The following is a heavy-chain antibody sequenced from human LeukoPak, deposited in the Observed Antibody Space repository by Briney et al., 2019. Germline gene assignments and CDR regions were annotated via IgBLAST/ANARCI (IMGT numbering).Heavy chain of an antibody. D-gene: IGHD3-10*01. J-gene: IGHJ4*02. CDR2: IYSDGSTT. V-gene: IGHV3-74*01. Sequence: GGSLRLSCAASGFTFSSYWMHWVRQAPGKGLEWVSLIYSDGSTTRYVDSVKGRSTISRDNAKNTLYLQMNSLGAEDTAVYYCARVADGSGSPFDYWGQGTLVTVSS. CDR3: ARVADGSGSPFDY. CDR1: GFTFSSYW.